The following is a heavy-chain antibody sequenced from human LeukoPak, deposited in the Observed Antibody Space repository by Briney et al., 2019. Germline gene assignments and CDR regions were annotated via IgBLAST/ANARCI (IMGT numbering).Heavy chain of an antibody. CDR1: GFTFSTYS. Sequence: GGSLRLSCAGSGFTFSTYSMNWVRQAPGKGLEWVSSISSGGSYIYYADSVKGRFTISRDNAKNSLYLQMNSQRAEDTAVYYCARDLDDYVWGSYRGPDAFDIWGQGTMVTVSS. V-gene: IGHV3-21*01. CDR2: ISSGGSYI. D-gene: IGHD3-16*02. CDR3: ARDLDDYVWGSYRGPDAFDI. J-gene: IGHJ3*02.